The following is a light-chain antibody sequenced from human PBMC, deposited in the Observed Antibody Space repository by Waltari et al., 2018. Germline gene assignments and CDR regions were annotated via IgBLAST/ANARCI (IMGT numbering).Light chain of an antibody. V-gene: IGKV3-20*01. J-gene: IGKJ1*01. CDR1: QSLFNNY. Sequence: EIVLTQSPGTLSLSPGDRAPLSCRASQSLFNNYLAWYQQKPGQAPKLLIYNASNRAAGIPNRFTASGSGTDFALTISRLEPEDFAVYYCQQYSGSTRTFGQGTRVEVK. CDR3: QQYSGSTRT. CDR2: NAS.